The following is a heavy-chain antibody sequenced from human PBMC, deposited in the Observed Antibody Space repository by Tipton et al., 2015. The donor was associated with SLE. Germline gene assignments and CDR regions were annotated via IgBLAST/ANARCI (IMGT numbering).Heavy chain of an antibody. J-gene: IGHJ4*02. V-gene: IGHV3-23*03. CDR2: IYSHGGGT. CDR1: GFSFSVYA. D-gene: IGHD1-1*01. Sequence: QLVQSGGGVVQPGRSLRLSCAASGFSFSVYAMSWVRQAPGTGLEWVSIIYSHGGGTYYADSVKGRFTISRDNSNNTLSLHMNGLRAEDTAVYYCAKGQLTRGTPMDSWGQGTLVTVSS. CDR3: AKGQLTRGTPMDS.